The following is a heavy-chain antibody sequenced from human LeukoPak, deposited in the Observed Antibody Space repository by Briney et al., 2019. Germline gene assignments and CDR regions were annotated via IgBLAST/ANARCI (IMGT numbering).Heavy chain of an antibody. J-gene: IGHJ4*02. Sequence: PGGSLRLSCPVSGFPLSIYEMNELSPAPARGRAGVSNIGSSAAAIYYADSVRGRFNISRDNDKNSLYLQMNSLRAEDTAVYYCALLAVASDFDYWGQGALVTVSS. D-gene: IGHD6-19*01. CDR3: ALLAVASDFDY. CDR2: IGSSAAAI. CDR1: GFPLSIYE. V-gene: IGHV3-48*03.